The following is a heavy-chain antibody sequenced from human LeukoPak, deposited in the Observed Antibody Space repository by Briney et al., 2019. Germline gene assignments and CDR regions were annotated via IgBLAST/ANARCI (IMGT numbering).Heavy chain of an antibody. Sequence: ASVEVSCKASGYTFTSYDTNWVRQATGQGLEWMGWMNPNSGNTGYAQKFQGRVTTTRNTSISTAYMELSSLRSEDTAVYYCARASYYYGSGSYYKTLGGAYYYYMDVWGKGTTVTISS. CDR1: GYTFTSYD. CDR3: ARASYYYGSGSYYKTLGGAYYYYMDV. J-gene: IGHJ6*03. V-gene: IGHV1-8*01. CDR2: MNPNSGNT. D-gene: IGHD3-10*01.